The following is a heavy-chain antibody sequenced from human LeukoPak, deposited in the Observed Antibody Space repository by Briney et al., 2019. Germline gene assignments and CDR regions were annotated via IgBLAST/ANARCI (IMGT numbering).Heavy chain of an antibody. CDR1: GFSLSSYW. CDR2: IKQDGKTA. D-gene: IGHD1-1*01. J-gene: IGHJ3*02. Sequence: GGSLRLSCAASGFSLSSYWMTWVRQAPGKGLEWVANIKQDGKTAYYVDSVKGRFTISRDNTKNSLYLQMNSLRAEDTAVYYCASDPPWTGDAFSMWGQGTMVTVSS. V-gene: IGHV3-7*01. CDR3: ASDPPWTGDAFSM.